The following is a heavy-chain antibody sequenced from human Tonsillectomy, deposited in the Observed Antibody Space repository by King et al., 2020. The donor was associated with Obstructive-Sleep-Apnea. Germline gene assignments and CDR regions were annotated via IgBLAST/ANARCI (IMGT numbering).Heavy chain of an antibody. J-gene: IGHJ4*02. V-gene: IGHV7-4-1*01. Sequence: QLVQSESELRRPGASVNVSCRASGYTFISNGINWVRQAPGQGLEWMGWINTKTGNPTYAQAFTGRIVFSLDTSVSTAYLQIRSLQAEDTAVYFCARVPSGTTSFDYWGQGTLVTVSS. CDR1: GYTFISNG. D-gene: IGHD1-26*01. CDR3: ARVPSGTTSFDY. CDR2: INTKTGNP.